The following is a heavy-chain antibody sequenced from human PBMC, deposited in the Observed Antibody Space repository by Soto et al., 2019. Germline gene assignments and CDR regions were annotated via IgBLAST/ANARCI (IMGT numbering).Heavy chain of an antibody. CDR3: ARGLGVTIPLYGMDV. V-gene: IGHV1-18*01. D-gene: IGHD3-3*01. CDR2: ISAYNGNT. CDR1: GYTFTSYG. Sequence: PSVKVSCKASGYTFTSYGISWVRQAPGQGLEWMGWISAYNGNTNYAQKLQGRVTMTTDTSTSTAYMELRSLRSDDTAVYYCARGLGVTIPLYGMDVWGQGTTVTVSS. J-gene: IGHJ6*02.